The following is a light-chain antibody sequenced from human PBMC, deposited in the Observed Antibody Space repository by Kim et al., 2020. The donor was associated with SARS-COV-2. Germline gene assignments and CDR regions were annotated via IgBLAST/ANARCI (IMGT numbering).Light chain of an antibody. V-gene: IGLV3-1*01. CDR2: KDI. CDR1: ALGDSY. J-gene: IGLJ3*02. CDR3: QTWDGGTAVV. Sequence: VSPVQTATIPCAGDALGDSYTFWFQQKPGHPPVLVIYKDIKRTSGIPERFSGSNSGNTATLTISGTQAMDEAEYYCQTWDGGTAVVFGGGTQLTVL.